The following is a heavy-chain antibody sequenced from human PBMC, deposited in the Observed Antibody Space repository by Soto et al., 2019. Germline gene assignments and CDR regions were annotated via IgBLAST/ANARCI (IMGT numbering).Heavy chain of an antibody. Sequence: EVQLVESGGGLVQPGGSLRLPCAASGFTFSSYWMSWVRQAPGKGLEWVANIKQDGSEKYYVDSVKGRFTISRDNAKNSLYLQMNSLRAEDTAVYYCARVRWELLGFWFDPWGQGTLVTVSS. D-gene: IGHD1-26*01. J-gene: IGHJ5*02. CDR1: GFTFSSYW. V-gene: IGHV3-7*03. CDR2: IKQDGSEK. CDR3: ARVRWELLGFWFDP.